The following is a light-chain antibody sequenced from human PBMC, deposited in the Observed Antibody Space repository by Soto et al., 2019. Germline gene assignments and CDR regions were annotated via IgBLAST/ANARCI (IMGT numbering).Light chain of an antibody. Sequence: EIQMNQAPYTMCGYVGDRVTITCRASQTISSWLAWYQQKPGKAPKRLIYSTYSLQTGVPSRFSGSGSGTDFSLIISLLQPEDSATYFCLQHNSYPRTFGQGTKVDIK. CDR3: LQHNSYPRT. CDR2: STY. J-gene: IGKJ1*01. CDR1: QTISSW. V-gene: IGKV1-17*01.